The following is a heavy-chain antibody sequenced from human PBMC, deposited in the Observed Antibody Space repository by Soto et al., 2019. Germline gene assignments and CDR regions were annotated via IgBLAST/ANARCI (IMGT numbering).Heavy chain of an antibody. Sequence: GGSLRLSCAASGFTFSGYAMSWVRQAPGKGLEWVSAISDSGGDTYYADSVKGRFTIARDNPKNMLYLQMSSLRDDDTAVYYCAKRVEYSSSTHYFDYWGQGTLVTVSS. D-gene: IGHD6-6*01. CDR2: ISDSGGDT. J-gene: IGHJ4*02. V-gene: IGHV3-23*01. CDR3: AKRVEYSSSTHYFDY. CDR1: GFTFSGYA.